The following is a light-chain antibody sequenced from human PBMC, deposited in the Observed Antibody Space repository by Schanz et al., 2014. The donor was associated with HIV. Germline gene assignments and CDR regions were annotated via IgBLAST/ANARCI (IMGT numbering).Light chain of an antibody. V-gene: IGKV3-15*01. Sequence: EIVMTQFPATLSVSPGERLTLSCRASQSVANNLAWYQQKPGQAPRLLIHGASTRATDSPVRFSGSGSGTDFSLTISSLQSEDFAVYYCQQYNDWPWTFGEGTKVEIK. CDR2: GAS. CDR3: QQYNDWPWT. CDR1: QSVANN. J-gene: IGKJ1*01.